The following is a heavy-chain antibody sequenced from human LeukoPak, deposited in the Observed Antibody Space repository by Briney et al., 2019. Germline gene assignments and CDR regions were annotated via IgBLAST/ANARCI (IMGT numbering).Heavy chain of an antibody. CDR2: ISYDGSNK. Sequence: GGSLRLSCAASGFTFSSYGMHWVRQAPGKGLEWVAVISYDGSNKYYADSVKGRFTISRDNSKNTPYLQMNSLRAEDTAVYYCARGIIAVAPLDYWGQGTLVTVSS. CDR3: ARGIIAVAPLDY. J-gene: IGHJ4*02. D-gene: IGHD6-19*01. CDR1: GFTFSSYG. V-gene: IGHV3-30*19.